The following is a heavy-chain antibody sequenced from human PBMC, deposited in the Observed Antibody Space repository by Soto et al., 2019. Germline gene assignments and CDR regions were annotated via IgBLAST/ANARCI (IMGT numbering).Heavy chain of an antibody. CDR2: ISSSGSNV. Sequence: QVQLVESGGGLVKPGGSLRLSCAASGFTFSDYHMSWIRQAPGKGLGWVSYISSSGSNVYYADSVKGRFTISRDNAKNSLYLQMNSLRVEDTAVYYCARRIVGTTGHAMDVWGQGTTVTVSS. CDR3: ARRIVGTTGHAMDV. D-gene: IGHD1-26*01. V-gene: IGHV3-11*01. J-gene: IGHJ6*02. CDR1: GFTFSDYH.